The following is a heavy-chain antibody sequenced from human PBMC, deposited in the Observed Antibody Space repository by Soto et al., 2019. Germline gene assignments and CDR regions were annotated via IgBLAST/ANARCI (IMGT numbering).Heavy chain of an antibody. CDR2: ISDTGGST. V-gene: IGHV3-23*01. Sequence: EVQLLESGGGLVQPGGSLRLSCAASGFTFSSYAMSWVRQAPGKGLEWVSRISDTGGSTYYADSVKGRFTISRDSSKNTLYLQMNSLRADDTAIYYCAKVGELALGGFDYWGQGTLVTVSS. CDR3: AKVGELALGGFDY. D-gene: IGHD3-16*01. J-gene: IGHJ4*02. CDR1: GFTFSSYA.